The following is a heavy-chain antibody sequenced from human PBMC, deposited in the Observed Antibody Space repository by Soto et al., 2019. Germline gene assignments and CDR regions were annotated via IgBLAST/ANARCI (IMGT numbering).Heavy chain of an antibody. D-gene: IGHD1-26*01. Sequence: GGSLRLSCAASGFSLRDYGMHWVRQAPGKGLEYVAAVSDDGSEQYHADSVRGRFTISRDNSKNTVYLQLDSLTTGDTAVYYCARDPTGGYFHYDYWGQGALVTV. J-gene: IGHJ4*02. CDR2: VSDDGSEQ. CDR1: GFSLRDYG. CDR3: ARDPTGGYFHYDY. V-gene: IGHV3-30*17.